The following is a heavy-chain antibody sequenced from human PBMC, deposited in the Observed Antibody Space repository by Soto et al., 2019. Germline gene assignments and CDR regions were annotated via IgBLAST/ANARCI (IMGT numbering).Heavy chain of an antibody. D-gene: IGHD2-2*03. Sequence: GGSLRLSCAASGFTFSSYGMHWVRQAPGKGLEWVAVIWYDGSNKYYADSVKGRFTISRDNSKNTLYLQMNSLRAEDTAVYYCARDPYGYCSSTSCYAPAQFDPWGQGTLVTVSS. CDR1: GFTFSSYG. CDR2: IWYDGSNK. CDR3: ARDPYGYCSSTSCYAPAQFDP. J-gene: IGHJ5*02. V-gene: IGHV3-33*01.